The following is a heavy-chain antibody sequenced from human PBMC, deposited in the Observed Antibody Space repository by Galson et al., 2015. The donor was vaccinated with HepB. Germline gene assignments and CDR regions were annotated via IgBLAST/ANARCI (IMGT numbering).Heavy chain of an antibody. CDR3: ARDTYYGDYALLDY. V-gene: IGHV3-48*02. J-gene: IGHJ4*02. CDR1: GFTFSSYS. Sequence: SLRLSCAASGFTFSSYSMNWVRQAPGKGLEWVSYISSSSSTIYYADSVKGRFTISRDNAKNSLYLQMNSLRDEDTAVYYCARDTYYGDYALLDYWGQGTLVTVSS. CDR2: ISSSSSTI. D-gene: IGHD4-17*01.